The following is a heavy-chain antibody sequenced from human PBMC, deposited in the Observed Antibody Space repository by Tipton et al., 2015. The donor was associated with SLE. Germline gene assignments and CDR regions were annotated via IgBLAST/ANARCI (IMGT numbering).Heavy chain of an antibody. CDR3: ARDRIVGPTQGYYHYYMDV. D-gene: IGHD1-26*01. CDR1: GGSISTTGYF. V-gene: IGHV4-61*02. CDR2: IYHTGRT. J-gene: IGHJ6*03. Sequence: GLVKPSQTLSLTCTVSGGSISTTGYFWNWIRQPAGKGLEWIGRIYHTGRTNYNPSLESRVTISVDTSKNQFSLKLRSVTAADTAIYYCARDRIVGPTQGYYHYYMDVWGKGTTVTVS.